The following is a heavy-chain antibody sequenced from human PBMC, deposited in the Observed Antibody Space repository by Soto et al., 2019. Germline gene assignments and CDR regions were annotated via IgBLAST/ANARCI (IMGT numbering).Heavy chain of an antibody. CDR3: AMVDVYVTPSPQDV. J-gene: IGHJ6*02. V-gene: IGHV1-18*01. Sequence: QVQLVQSGAEVKNPGASVKVSCKASGYTFTRYGIGWARQAPGQGLEWMGWINTYNGNTNYAQNVQCRVTLTTDTSTSTAYMELRSLRSNDTAIYYCAMVDVYVTPSPQDVWGQGPTVIVYS. D-gene: IGHD3-16*01. CDR2: INTYNGNT. CDR1: GYTFTRYG.